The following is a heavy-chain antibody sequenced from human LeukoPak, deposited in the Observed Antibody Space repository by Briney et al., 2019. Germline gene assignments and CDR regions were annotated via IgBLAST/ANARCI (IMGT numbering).Heavy chain of an antibody. Sequence: GGSLRLSCAASGFTFRSYGMSWVRQAPGKGPEWVSAISGSGGSTYYADSVKGRFTISRDNSKNTLYPQMNSLRAEDTAVYYCAKPTLGDVVDSFDIWGQGTMVTVSS. V-gene: IGHV3-23*01. D-gene: IGHD3-10*01. J-gene: IGHJ3*02. CDR1: GFTFRSYG. CDR3: AKPTLGDVVDSFDI. CDR2: ISGSGGST.